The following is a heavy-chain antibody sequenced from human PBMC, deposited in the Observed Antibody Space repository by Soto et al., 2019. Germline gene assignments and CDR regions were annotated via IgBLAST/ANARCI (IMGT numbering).Heavy chain of an antibody. CDR2: IRGRGATT. V-gene: IGHV3-23*01. CDR1: DFTLSSYG. J-gene: IGHJ4*02. D-gene: IGHD3-9*01. Sequence: EVQLLESGGGLVQPGGSLRLSCAASDFTLSSYGMTWVRQPPGKGLEWVSTIRGRGATTYYADSMKGRFTISRDDSKNTLYLQMNSLRVDDTAVYFCAKDVNYDVLAGYYYYWGQGTRVTVSS. CDR3: AKDVNYDVLAGYYYY.